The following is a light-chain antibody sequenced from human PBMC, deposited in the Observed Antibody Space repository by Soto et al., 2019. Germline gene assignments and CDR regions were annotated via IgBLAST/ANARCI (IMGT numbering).Light chain of an antibody. V-gene: IGKV3-11*01. J-gene: IGKJ2*01. Sequence: EIVLTQSPATLSLSPGERATLSCRASESVSSTSLTWLQHRPGQATRLLIYDVSTRAPGIPARFSGSGSGTDFTLTISNLEPEDFAVYYCHQRSRWPRTFGQGTKLDMK. CDR2: DVS. CDR1: ESVSSTS. CDR3: HQRSRWPRT.